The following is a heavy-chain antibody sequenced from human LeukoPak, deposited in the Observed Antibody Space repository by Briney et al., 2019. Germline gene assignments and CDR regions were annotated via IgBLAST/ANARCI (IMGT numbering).Heavy chain of an antibody. CDR3: ARAKPLRGAGTEKWFDP. CDR1: GYTFTSYD. CDR2: MNPNSGNT. Sequence: ASVKVSCKASGYTFTSYDINWVRQATGQGLEWMGWMNPNSGNTGYAQKFQGRVTITRNTSISTAYMELSSLRSEDTAVYYCARAKPLRGAGTEKWFDPWGQGTLVTVSS. D-gene: IGHD6-13*01. V-gene: IGHV1-8*01. J-gene: IGHJ5*02.